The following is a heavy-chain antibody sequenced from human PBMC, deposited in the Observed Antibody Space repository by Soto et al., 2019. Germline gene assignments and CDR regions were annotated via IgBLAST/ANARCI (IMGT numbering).Heavy chain of an antibody. CDR2: IYYSGST. Sequence: PSETLSLTCTVSGGSISSSSYYWGWIRQPPGKGLEWIGSIYYSGSTYYNPPLKSRVTISVDTSKNQFSLKLSSVTAADTAVYYCARYSGRRYYFDYWGQGTLVTVSS. D-gene: IGHD5-12*01. CDR3: ARYSGRRYYFDY. V-gene: IGHV4-39*01. CDR1: GGSISSSSYY. J-gene: IGHJ4*02.